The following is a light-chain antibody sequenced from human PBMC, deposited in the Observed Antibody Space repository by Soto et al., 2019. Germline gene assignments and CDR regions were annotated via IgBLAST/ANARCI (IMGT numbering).Light chain of an antibody. J-gene: IGLJ2*01. V-gene: IGLV2-14*01. CDR3: SSYTSSSTLVV. CDR1: SSDVGVYNY. CDR2: EVS. Sequence: QSALTQPASVSGSPGQSITISCTGTSSDVGVYNYVSWYQQHPGKAPKLMIYEVSNRPSGVSNRFSGYKSGNTASLTISGLQAEDEADYYCSSYTSSSTLVVFGGGTKLTVL.